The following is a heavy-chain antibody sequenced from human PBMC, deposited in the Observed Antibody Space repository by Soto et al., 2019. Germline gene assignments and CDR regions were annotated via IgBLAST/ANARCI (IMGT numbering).Heavy chain of an antibody. CDR2: IFHSGNA. CDR3: ARAHAPTLPFDY. D-gene: IGHD2-15*01. V-gene: IGHV4-59*01. CDR1: GGSIRNVY. J-gene: IGHJ4*01. Sequence: SETLSLTCTVSGGSIRNVYWSWIRQSPGKRLEWIGFIFHSGNAKYNPSLKSRVTISVDTSKNQFSLSLDSVTAADTAVYFCARAHAPTLPFDYWRQGTLVTVSS.